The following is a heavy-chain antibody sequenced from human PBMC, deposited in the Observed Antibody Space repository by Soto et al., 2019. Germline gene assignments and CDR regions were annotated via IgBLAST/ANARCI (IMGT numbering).Heavy chain of an antibody. CDR1: GFTFSNYG. J-gene: IGHJ6*02. D-gene: IGHD6-6*01. V-gene: IGHV3-23*04. Sequence: EQLVESGGGVVQPGRSLRLSCVASGFTFSNYGMTWVRQAPGKGLEWVSTTRSNGEYTYYADSVKGRFTVSRDNSQNALFLEMSSLRAEDTAVYYCAKESMSVAVSASRVYGMDVWGQGTTVTVSS. CDR2: TRSNGEYT. CDR3: AKESMSVAVSASRVYGMDV.